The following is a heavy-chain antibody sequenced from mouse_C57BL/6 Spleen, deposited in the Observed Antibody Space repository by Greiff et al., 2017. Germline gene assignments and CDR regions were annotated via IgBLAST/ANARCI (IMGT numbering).Heavy chain of an antibody. V-gene: IGHV1-19*01. CDR2: INPYNGGT. J-gene: IGHJ2*01. CDR3: ARSSPITTGGFDY. D-gene: IGHD1-1*01. Sequence: EVQLQQSGPVLVKPGASVKMSCKASGYTFTDYYMNWVKQSPGKSLEWIGVINPYNGGTSYNQKFKGKATLTVDKSSSTAYMELNSLTSEDSAVDYCARSSPITTGGFDYWGQGTTLTVSS. CDR1: GYTFTDYY.